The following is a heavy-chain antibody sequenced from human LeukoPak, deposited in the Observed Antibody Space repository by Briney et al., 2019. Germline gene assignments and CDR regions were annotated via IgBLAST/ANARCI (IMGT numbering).Heavy chain of an antibody. CDR2: ISYDGSNK. CDR1: GFTFSSYA. J-gene: IGHJ4*02. D-gene: IGHD3-22*01. V-gene: IGHV3-30-3*01. Sequence: QPGGSLRLSCAASGFTFSSYAMHWVRQAPGKGLEWVAVISYDGSNKYYADSVKGRFTISRDNSKNTLYLQMNSLRAEDTAVYYCARGQGYYYDSSGYLVSRWGQGTLVTVSS. CDR3: ARGQGYYYDSSGYLVSR.